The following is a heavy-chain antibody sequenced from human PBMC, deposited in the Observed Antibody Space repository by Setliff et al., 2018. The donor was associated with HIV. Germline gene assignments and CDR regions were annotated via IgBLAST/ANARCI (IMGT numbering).Heavy chain of an antibody. CDR1: GVSISSGNFY. D-gene: IGHD2-8*02. CDR2: VYSSRNT. CDR3: VRTASSSWWGVHYYYYIDL. Sequence: SETLSLTCTVSGVSISSGNFYWTWIRQPAGKGLEWIGHVYSSRNTYYNPSLKSRVTISLDTSKSQFSLKLNSVTAADTAVYYCVRTASSSWWGVHYYYYIDLWGKGTTVTVSS. V-gene: IGHV4-61*09. J-gene: IGHJ6*03.